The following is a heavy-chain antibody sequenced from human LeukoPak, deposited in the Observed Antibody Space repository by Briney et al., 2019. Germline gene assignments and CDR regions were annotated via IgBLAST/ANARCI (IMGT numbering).Heavy chain of an antibody. CDR1: GFTFSSYG. Sequence: GGSLRLSCAASGFTFSSYGMHWVRQAPGKGLEWVSAISGSGGSTYYAYSVKGRFTISRDNSKHKLYLQMTSLRAEDTAVYYCAKVNSDIVVVPAATSFDYWGQGTLVTVSS. CDR3: AKVNSDIVVVPAATSFDY. CDR2: ISGSGGST. J-gene: IGHJ4*02. V-gene: IGHV3-23*01. D-gene: IGHD2-2*01.